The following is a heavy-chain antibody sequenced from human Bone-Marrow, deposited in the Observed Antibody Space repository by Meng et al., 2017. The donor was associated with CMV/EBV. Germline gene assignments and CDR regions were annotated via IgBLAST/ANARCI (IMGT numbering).Heavy chain of an antibody. V-gene: IGHV1-18*01. CDR1: GYTFTSYG. CDR3: ARDALGGSPLGFDP. J-gene: IGHJ5*02. Sequence: SEKAPSKASGYTFTSYGISWVRQAPGQGLEWMGWISAYNGNTNYAQKLQGRVTMTTDTSTSTAYMELRSLRSDDTAVYCFARDALGGSPLGFDPWGKGTLVTVSS. D-gene: IGHD1-26*01. CDR2: ISAYNGNT.